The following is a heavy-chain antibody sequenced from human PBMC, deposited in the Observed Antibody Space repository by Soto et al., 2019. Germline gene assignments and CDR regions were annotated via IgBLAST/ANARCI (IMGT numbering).Heavy chain of an antibody. CDR3: ARQIIPYYYGSGSPYFDY. J-gene: IGHJ4*02. Sequence: QLQLQESGPGLVKPSETLSLTCTVSGGSISSSSYYWGWIRQPPGKGLEWIGSIYYSGSTYYNPSLKSRVTISVDTSKNQFSLKLSSVTAADTAVYYCARQIIPYYYGSGSPYFDYWGQGTLVTVSS. CDR2: IYYSGST. V-gene: IGHV4-39*01. CDR1: GGSISSSSYY. D-gene: IGHD3-10*01.